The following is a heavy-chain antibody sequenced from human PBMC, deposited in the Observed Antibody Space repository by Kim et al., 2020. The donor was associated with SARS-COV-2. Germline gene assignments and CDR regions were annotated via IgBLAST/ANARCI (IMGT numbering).Heavy chain of an antibody. V-gene: IGHV1-18*01. CDR3: ARDLYYDILTGYWNDAFDI. D-gene: IGHD3-9*01. J-gene: IGHJ3*02. Sequence: ASVKVSCKASGYSFLSYGISWVRQAPGQGLEWMGWSSTYKGDTNYAQKFLGRVTMTTDTSTSTAYMELRSLRSDDTAVYYCARDLYYDILTGYWNDAFDIWGQGTMVTVSS. CDR2: SSTYKGDT. CDR1: GYSFLSYG.